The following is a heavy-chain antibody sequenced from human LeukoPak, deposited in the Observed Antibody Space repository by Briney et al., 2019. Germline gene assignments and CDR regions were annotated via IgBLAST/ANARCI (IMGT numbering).Heavy chain of an antibody. J-gene: IGHJ4*02. CDR1: GGSIISYY. D-gene: IGHD3-22*01. Sequence: SETLSLTCTVSGGSIISYYWSWIRQPPGKGPEWIGEINHSGSTNYNPSLKSRVTISVDTSKNQFSLKLSSVTAADTAVYYCASGGEGEYYYDSSGYYWSFDYWGQGTLVTVSS. CDR2: INHSGST. CDR3: ASGGEGEYYYDSSGYYWSFDY. V-gene: IGHV4-34*01.